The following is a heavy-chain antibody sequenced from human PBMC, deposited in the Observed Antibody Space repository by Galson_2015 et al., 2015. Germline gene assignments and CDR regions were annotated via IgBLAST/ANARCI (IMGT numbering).Heavy chain of an antibody. Sequence: SLRLSCAASGFTFSSYDMHWVRQATGKGLEWVSAIGTAGDTYYPGSVKGRFTISRENAKNSLHLQMNSLRAGDTAVYYCARGNRFGELFGNAFDIWGQGTMVTVSS. CDR2: IGTAGDT. D-gene: IGHD3-10*01. CDR3: ARGNRFGELFGNAFDI. J-gene: IGHJ3*02. V-gene: IGHV3-13*01. CDR1: GFTFSSYD.